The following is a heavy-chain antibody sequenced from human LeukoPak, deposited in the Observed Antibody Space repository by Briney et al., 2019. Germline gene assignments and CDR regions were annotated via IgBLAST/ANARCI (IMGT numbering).Heavy chain of an antibody. CDR1: GGSISSSSYY. CDR2: IYYSGST. V-gene: IGHV4-39*07. Sequence: SETLSLTCTVSGGSISSSSYYWGWIRQPPGKGLEWIGSIYYSGSTYYNPSLKSRFTISVDTSKNQFSLKLSSVTAADTAVYYCARVTGNVLRAFDIWGQGTMVTVSS. CDR3: ARVTGNVLRAFDI. D-gene: IGHD2-15*01. J-gene: IGHJ3*02.